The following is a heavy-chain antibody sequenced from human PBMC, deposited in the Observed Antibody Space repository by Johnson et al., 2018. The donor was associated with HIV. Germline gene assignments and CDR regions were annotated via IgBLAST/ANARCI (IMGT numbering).Heavy chain of an antibody. Sequence: VLLVESGGGLVQPGGSLRLSCETSRFTFDDYAMHWVRQAPGKGLEWVSGINWNGETTGYADSVKGRFTISRDSAKNFLYLQMNSLRAEDTALYYCARDGGYCSSTSCFRHWASAFDIWGQGTMVTVSS. CDR1: RFTFDDYA. J-gene: IGHJ3*02. CDR3: ARDGGYCSSTSCFRHWASAFDI. D-gene: IGHD2-2*01. CDR2: INWNGETT. V-gene: IGHV3-20*04.